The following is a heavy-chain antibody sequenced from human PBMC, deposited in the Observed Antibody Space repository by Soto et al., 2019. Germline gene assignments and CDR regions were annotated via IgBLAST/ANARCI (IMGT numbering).Heavy chain of an antibody. CDR1: GGTFSIYA. V-gene: IGHV1-69*13. CDR3: ARDAYIQSIYDSSGYYPLDY. D-gene: IGHD3-22*01. CDR2: IIPIFGTA. J-gene: IGHJ4*02. Sequence: SVKVSCKASGGTFSIYAIIWVRQAPGQGLEWMGGIIPIFGTANYAQKFQGRVTITADESTSTAYMELSSLRSEDTAVYYCARDAYIQSIYDSSGYYPLDYWGQGTLVTVSS.